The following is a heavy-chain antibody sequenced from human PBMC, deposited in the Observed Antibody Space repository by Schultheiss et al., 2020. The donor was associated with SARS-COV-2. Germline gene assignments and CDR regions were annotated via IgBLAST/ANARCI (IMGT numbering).Heavy chain of an antibody. CDR3: ARQYNMNDGSYYYYMDV. Sequence: GESLKISCKGSGYSFTSYWIGWVRQMPGKGLEWMGLVYPGDSDTRYSPSFRGQVTMSADTSNDTAYLQWSSLKASDTAIYYCARQYNMNDGSYYYYMDVWGRGTTVTVSS. CDR1: GYSFTSYW. CDR2: VYPGDSDT. V-gene: IGHV5-51*01. J-gene: IGHJ6*03. D-gene: IGHD1-1*01.